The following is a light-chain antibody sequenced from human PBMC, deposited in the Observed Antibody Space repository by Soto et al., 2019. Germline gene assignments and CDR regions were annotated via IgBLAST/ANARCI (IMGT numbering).Light chain of an antibody. CDR1: SSDVGAYNY. CDR2: DVS. Sequence: QSALTQPASVSGSPGQSIAISCTGTSSDVGAYNYVSWYQHHPGKAPELLLYDVSNRPSGVSDRFSGSRSGNTASLPISALQAEDEADYYCCSYAGSNTHYVFGTGTKVTVL. CDR3: CSYAGSNTHYV. J-gene: IGLJ1*01. V-gene: IGLV2-14*03.